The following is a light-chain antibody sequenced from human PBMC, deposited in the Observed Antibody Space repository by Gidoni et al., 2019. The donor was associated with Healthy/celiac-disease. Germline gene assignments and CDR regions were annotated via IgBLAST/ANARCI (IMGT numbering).Light chain of an antibody. CDR3: QQYYSTPLT. CDR1: QSVLYSSNNKNY. V-gene: IGKV4-1*01. CDR2: WAS. Sequence: DILMTPSPSSLALSLGERATINCKSSQSVLYSSNNKNYLAWYQQKPGQPPKLLIYWASTRESGVPDRFSGSGSGTDFTLTISSLQAEDVAVYYCQQYYSTPLTFXXXTKVEIK. J-gene: IGKJ1*01.